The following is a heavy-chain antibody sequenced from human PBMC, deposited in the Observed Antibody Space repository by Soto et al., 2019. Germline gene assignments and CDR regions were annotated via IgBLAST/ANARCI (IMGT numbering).Heavy chain of an antibody. D-gene: IGHD3-3*01. CDR2: INPNSGGT. V-gene: IGHV1-2*02. Sequence: ASVKVSCKPSAHTFSAYYIHWVRQAPGQGLEWMGWINPNSGGTNYAQKFQGRVTMTRDTSSRTVYMELSRLTSDDTAVYYCARALIRFLDWIPENYYYGMDVWGQGTTVTVSS. CDR1: AHTFSAYY. J-gene: IGHJ6*02. CDR3: ARALIRFLDWIPENYYYGMDV.